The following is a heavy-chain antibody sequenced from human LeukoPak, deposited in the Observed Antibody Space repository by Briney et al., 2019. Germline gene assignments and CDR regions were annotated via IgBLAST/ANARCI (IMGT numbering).Heavy chain of an antibody. CDR1: GYTFTNYP. Sequence: GASVKVSCKASGYTFTNYPIHWVRQAPGQRLEWMAWINAGNGNTKYSRKFQGRVTITRDTSASTAYMELSSLRSEDTAVYYCATWFGEPRIDYWGQGTLVTVSS. CDR2: INAGNGNT. CDR3: ATWFGEPRIDY. V-gene: IGHV1-3*01. D-gene: IGHD3-10*01. J-gene: IGHJ4*02.